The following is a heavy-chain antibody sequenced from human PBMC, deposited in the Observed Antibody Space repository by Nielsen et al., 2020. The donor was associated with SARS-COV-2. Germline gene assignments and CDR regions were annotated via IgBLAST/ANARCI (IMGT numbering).Heavy chain of an antibody. CDR3: ARVLPIYGSGTKIPAIYYGMDV. D-gene: IGHD3-10*01. J-gene: IGHJ6*02. CDR1: GYTFTSYG. Sequence: SVKVSCKASGYTFTSYGISWVRQAPGQGLEWMGWISAYNGNTNYAQKLQGRVTMTTDTSTSTAYMELRSLRSDDTAVYYCARVLPIYGSGTKIPAIYYGMDVWGQGTTVTVSS. CDR2: ISAYNGNT. V-gene: IGHV1-18*01.